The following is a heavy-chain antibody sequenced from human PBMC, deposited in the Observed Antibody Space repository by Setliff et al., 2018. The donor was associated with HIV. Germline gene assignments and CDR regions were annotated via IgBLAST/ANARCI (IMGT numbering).Heavy chain of an antibody. Sequence: SETLSLTCTVSGGSIGSGSYYWSWIRQPAGKGLEWIGRIYTSGSTNYNPSLKSRVTISVDTSKNQFSLKLSSVTAADTAVYYCAGSWSGYPLSFGHWGQGTLVTVSS. CDR2: IYTSGST. CDR3: AGSWSGYPLSFGH. V-gene: IGHV4-61*02. J-gene: IGHJ4*02. D-gene: IGHD3-3*01. CDR1: GGSIGSGSYY.